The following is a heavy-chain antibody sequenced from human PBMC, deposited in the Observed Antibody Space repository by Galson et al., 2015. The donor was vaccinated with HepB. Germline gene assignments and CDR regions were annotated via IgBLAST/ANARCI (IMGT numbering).Heavy chain of an antibody. Sequence: SVKVSCKASGGTFSSYTINWVRQAPGQGLEWMGRIIPILGITNYAQKFQGRVTITADKSTSTTYMELSSLRSEDTAVYYCARGRGYSYGHKPDYYGMDVWGQGTTVTVSS. D-gene: IGHD5-18*01. J-gene: IGHJ6*02. CDR2: IIPILGIT. CDR3: ARGRGYSYGHKPDYYGMDV. V-gene: IGHV1-69*02. CDR1: GGTFSSYT.